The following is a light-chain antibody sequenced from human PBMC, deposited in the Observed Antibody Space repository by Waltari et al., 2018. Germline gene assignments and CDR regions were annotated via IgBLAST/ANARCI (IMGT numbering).Light chain of an antibody. CDR1: ISDIGAYNL. Sequence: QSALTQPASVSGSPGQSITISCTGTISDIGAYNLVSWYKQHPGEAPKLIIFVVSDRPSGVSNRFSGSKSGNRASLTISGLQAEDEADYYCSSATDSRTWVFGGGTRLTVL. CDR3: SSATDSRTWV. J-gene: IGLJ3*02. V-gene: IGLV2-14*01. CDR2: VVS.